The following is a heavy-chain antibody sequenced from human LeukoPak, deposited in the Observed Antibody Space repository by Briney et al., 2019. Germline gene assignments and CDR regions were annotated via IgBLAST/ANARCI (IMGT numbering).Heavy chain of an antibody. D-gene: IGHD5-24*01. Sequence: PGRSLRLSCAASGFTFSSYGMHWVRQAPGKGLEWVAVISYDGSNKYYADSVKGRFTISRDNSKNTLYLQMNSLRAEDTAVYYCAKDVMATTPYYFDYWGQGTLVTVSS. J-gene: IGHJ4*02. V-gene: IGHV3-30*18. CDR2: ISYDGSNK. CDR1: GFTFSSYG. CDR3: AKDVMATTPYYFDY.